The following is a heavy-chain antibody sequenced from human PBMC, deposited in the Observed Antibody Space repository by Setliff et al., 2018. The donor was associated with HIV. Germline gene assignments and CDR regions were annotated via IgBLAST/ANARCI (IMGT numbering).Heavy chain of an antibody. V-gene: IGHV4-59*02. CDR3: ASEKVAWTVSDSFFEF. CDR2: VHYSGNT. D-gene: IGHD2-15*01. J-gene: IGHJ4*02. CDR1: GVSVTNNY. Sequence: PSETLSLTCSVSGVSVTNNYWTWIRQSPGKGLEWIGYVHYSGNTRYNPSLKSRVTISVDTPKNKFSLKLSSVTAADTAVYYCASEKVAWTVSDSFFEFWGQGVPVTVS.